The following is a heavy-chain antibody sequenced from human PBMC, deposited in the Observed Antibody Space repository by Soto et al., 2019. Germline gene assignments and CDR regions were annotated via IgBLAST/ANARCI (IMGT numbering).Heavy chain of an antibody. D-gene: IGHD3-16*01. CDR3: ARVIGGLYYFDY. Sequence: GASVKVSCKASGYTFTGSGISWVRQAPGQGLEWMGWISTYNGDTKYAQTFQGRVNMTRDTSASTAYMELSSLRSEDTAVYYCARVIGGLYYFDYWGQGTLVTVSS. V-gene: IGHV1-18*01. CDR2: ISTYNGDT. J-gene: IGHJ4*02. CDR1: GYTFTGSG.